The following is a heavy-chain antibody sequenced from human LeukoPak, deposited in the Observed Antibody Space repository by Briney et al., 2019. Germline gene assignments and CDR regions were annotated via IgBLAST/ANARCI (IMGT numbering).Heavy chain of an antibody. Sequence: GGSLRLSCAVSGFTVSSNYMSWVRQAPGKGLEWVSVIYSGGSTYYADSVKGRFTISRDNSKNTLYLQMDSLKTEDTAVYYCSGGQADYYGMDVWGRGTTVTVSS. V-gene: IGHV3-53*01. D-gene: IGHD4-23*01. CDR2: IYSGGST. J-gene: IGHJ6*02. CDR3: SGGQADYYGMDV. CDR1: GFTVSSNY.